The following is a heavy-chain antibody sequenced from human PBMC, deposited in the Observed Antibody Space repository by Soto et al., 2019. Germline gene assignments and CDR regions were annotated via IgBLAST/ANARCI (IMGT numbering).Heavy chain of an antibody. CDR2: IIPIFGTA. V-gene: IGHV1-69*01. D-gene: IGHD1-26*01. CDR1: GGTFSSYG. CDR3: ARDVVGATTYYFDY. J-gene: IGHJ4*02. Sequence: QVQLVQSGAEVQKPGSSVKVSCKASGGTFSSYGISWVRQAPGQGLEWMGGIIPIFGTANHGQKFQDRVTITADESTSTAYMELTSLRSEDTAVYYCARDVVGATTYYFDYWGQGTLVTVSS.